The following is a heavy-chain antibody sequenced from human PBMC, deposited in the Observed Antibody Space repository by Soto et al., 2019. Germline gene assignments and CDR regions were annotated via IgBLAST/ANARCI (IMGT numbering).Heavy chain of an antibody. CDR2: ISSSGGST. V-gene: IGHV3-23*01. CDR3: DKADEAYYDDIWGSYTGELFDY. CDR1: GFTFSSYA. Sequence: EVQLLESGGGLVQPGGSLRLSCAASGFTFSSYAMSWVRQAPGKGLEWVSAISSSGGSTNYADSVKGRFTISRDNSKNPLYLQMQSLRAEDTAVYYCDKADEAYYDDIWGSYTGELFDYWGQGTLVTVSS. J-gene: IGHJ4*02. D-gene: IGHD3-16*01.